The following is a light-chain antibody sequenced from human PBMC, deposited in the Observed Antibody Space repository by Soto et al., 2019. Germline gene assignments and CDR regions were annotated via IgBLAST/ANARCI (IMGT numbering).Light chain of an antibody. J-gene: IGLJ2*01. CDR1: SSNIGSNT. CDR3: AAWDDSLNGVV. Sequence: QSVLTQPPSASGTPGQRVTISCSGSSSNIGSNTVNWYQQLPGTAPKLLISDNNQRPSGVHDRFSGSKSGTAASLAISVLQAEDEADYYCAAWDDSLNGVVFGGGTKLTVL. V-gene: IGLV1-44*01. CDR2: DNN.